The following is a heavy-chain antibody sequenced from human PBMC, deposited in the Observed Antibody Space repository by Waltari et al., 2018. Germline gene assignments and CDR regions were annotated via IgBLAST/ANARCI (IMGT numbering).Heavy chain of an antibody. Sequence: QVQLQESGPGLVKPSQTLSLTCTVSGGSISSGSYYWSWIRQPAGRGLEWIGRIYTSGVTNYNPALKSRVTRSVDTSKNQFSLKLSSVTAADTAVYYCARDTGVTPLSYYYYGMDVWGQGTTVTVSS. CDR3: ARDTGVTPLSYYYYGMDV. J-gene: IGHJ6*02. D-gene: IGHD3-3*01. CDR1: GGSISSGSYY. CDR2: IYTSGVT. V-gene: IGHV4-61*02.